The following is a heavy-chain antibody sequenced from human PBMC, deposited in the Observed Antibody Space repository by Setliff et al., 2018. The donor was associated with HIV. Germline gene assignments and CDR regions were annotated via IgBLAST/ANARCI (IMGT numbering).Heavy chain of an antibody. Sequence: GGSLRLSCSASGFQFTPYVFHWVRQAPGKGLEWVAVISNDATQTYYADSVRGRFTISRDSSKNALYLKFYRPRPDDTAVYYCAQDQSFDSRGWYSYFDSWGQGTPVTVSS. V-gene: IGHV3-30*04. CDR1: GFQFTPYV. CDR2: ISNDATQT. J-gene: IGHJ4*02. D-gene: IGHD6-19*01. CDR3: AQDQSFDSRGWYSYFDS.